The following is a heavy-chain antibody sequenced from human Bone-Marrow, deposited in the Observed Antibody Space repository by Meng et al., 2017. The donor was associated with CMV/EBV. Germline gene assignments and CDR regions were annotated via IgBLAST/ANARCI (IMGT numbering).Heavy chain of an antibody. CDR1: GYTFTSYY. D-gene: IGHD2-2*03. CDR3: AREGGYCSSTSCYPSYYYGMDV. V-gene: IGHV1-46*01. J-gene: IGHJ6*04. CDR2: INPSGGST. Sequence: ASVKVSCKASGYTFTSYYMHWVRQAPGQGLEWMGIINPSGGSTSYAQKFQGRVTMTRDTSTSTVYMELSSLRSEYTVVYYCAREGGYCSSTSCYPSYYYGMDVWGKGTTVTGLL.